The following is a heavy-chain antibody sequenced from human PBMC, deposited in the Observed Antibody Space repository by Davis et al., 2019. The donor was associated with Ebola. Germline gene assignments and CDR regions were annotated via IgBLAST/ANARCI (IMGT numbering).Heavy chain of an antibody. D-gene: IGHD4-23*01. V-gene: IGHV3-74*01. CDR2: INSDGSTT. CDR1: GFTFSTSW. J-gene: IGHJ4*02. Sequence: GESLKISCAASGFTFSTSWMHWVRQAPGEGLEWVSRINSDGSTTRYADSVKGRFTISRDNSKKTLYLQMNSLRAEDTAVYYCAQQLGDYGGNALRYWGQGTLVTVSS. CDR3: AQQLGDYGGNALRY.